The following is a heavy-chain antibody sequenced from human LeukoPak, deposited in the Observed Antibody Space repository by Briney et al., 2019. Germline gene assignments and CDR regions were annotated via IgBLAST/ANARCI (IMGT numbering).Heavy chain of an antibody. V-gene: IGHV4-34*01. CDR2: INHSGST. J-gene: IGHJ4*02. CDR3: ARVVAGPAYDYVWGSYRCMRYYFDY. D-gene: IGHD3-16*02. Sequence: SETLSLTCAVYGGSSSGYYWSWIRQPPGKGLEWIGEINHSGSTNYNPSLKSRVTISVDTSKNQFSLKLSSVTAADTAVYYCARVVAGPAYDYVWGSYRCMRYYFDYWGQGTLVTVSS. CDR1: GGSSSGYY.